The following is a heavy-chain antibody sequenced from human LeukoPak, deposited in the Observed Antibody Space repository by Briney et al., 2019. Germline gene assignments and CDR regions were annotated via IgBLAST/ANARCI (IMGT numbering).Heavy chain of an antibody. CDR3: ARGPPLFDP. CDR1: GFSFSSYT. CDR2: IDISSTTI. Sequence: GGSLRLSCAASGFSFSSYTMNWVRQAPGQGLEWLSYIDISSTTIYYADSVKGRSTISRDNAKNSLYLQMNSLRAEDTAVYYCARGPPLFDPWGQGTLVTVSS. J-gene: IGHJ5*02. V-gene: IGHV3-48*01.